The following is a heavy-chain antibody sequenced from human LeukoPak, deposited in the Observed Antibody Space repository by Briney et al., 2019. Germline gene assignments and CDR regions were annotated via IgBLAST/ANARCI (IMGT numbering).Heavy chain of an antibody. J-gene: IGHJ3*02. CDR1: GYTFTSYG. CDR3: ARDRDSSGYYFDAFDI. V-gene: IGHV1-18*01. CDR2: ISASNGNT. D-gene: IGHD3-22*01. Sequence: ASVKVSCKASGYTFTSYGISWVRQAPGQGLEWRGWISASNGNTNYAQKLQGRVTMATDTSTSTAYMELRSLRSDDTAVYYCARDRDSSGYYFDAFDIWGQGTMVTVSS.